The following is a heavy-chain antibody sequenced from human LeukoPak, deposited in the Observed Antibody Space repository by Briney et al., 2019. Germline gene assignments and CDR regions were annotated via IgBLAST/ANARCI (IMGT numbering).Heavy chain of an antibody. J-gene: IGHJ4*02. CDR2: ITDSGGNT. V-gene: IGHV3-23*01. Sequence: PGGSLRLSCAASGFTFSSYAMGWVRQAPGKGLEWVSAITDSGGNTYYADPVKGRFTISRDNSKNTLYLQVNSLRAEDTAVYYCAKGNGYSYGRYYFDYWGQGTLVTVSS. CDR3: AKGNGYSYGRYYFDY. D-gene: IGHD5-18*01. CDR1: GFTFSSYA.